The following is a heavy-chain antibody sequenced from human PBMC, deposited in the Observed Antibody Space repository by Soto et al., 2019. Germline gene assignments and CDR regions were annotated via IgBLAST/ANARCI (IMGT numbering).Heavy chain of an antibody. CDR2: ISGRSNTI. D-gene: IGHD3-22*01. CDR1: GFTFSDYN. CDR3: TRDGDGSGFFSDF. Sequence: EVHLVESGGGLVQPGGPLRLSCVASGFTFSDYNMNWVRQAPGKGLEWVSFISGRSNTIYYADSVKGRFTISRDNAKNSLYLLINSLRAEDTAVYYCTRDGDGSGFFSDFWGQGALVAVSS. J-gene: IGHJ4*02. V-gene: IGHV3-48*01.